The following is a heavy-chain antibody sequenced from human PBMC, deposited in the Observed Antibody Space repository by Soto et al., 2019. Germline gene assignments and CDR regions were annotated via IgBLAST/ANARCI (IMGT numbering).Heavy chain of an antibody. CDR2: ISGSSSTI. J-gene: IGHJ4*02. D-gene: IGHD6-19*01. CDR1: GITFSSYS. V-gene: IGHV3-48*02. CDR3: ASPRYGGWPYYCDY. Sequence: VQLVESGGGLVQPGGSLRLSCVASGITFSSYSMNWVRQAPGKGLEWVSYISGSSSTIYYADSVKGRFTISRDNAKNSLFLQMNSLRDEDTAVYYCASPRYGGWPYYCDYWGQGTLVTVSS.